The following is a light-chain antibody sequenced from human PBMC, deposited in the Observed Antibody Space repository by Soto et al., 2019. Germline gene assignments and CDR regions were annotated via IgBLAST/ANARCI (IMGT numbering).Light chain of an antibody. V-gene: IGLV2-14*01. CDR2: DVS. J-gene: IGLJ1*01. CDR1: SSDVGGYNY. CDR3: SSYTSSSTLP. Sequence: QSVLTQPACVSGSPGQSITISCTGTSSDVGGYNYVSWYQQHPGKAPKLMIYDVSNRPSGVSNRFSGSKSGNTASLTISGLQTEDEADYYCSSYTSSSTLPFGTGTKVTVL.